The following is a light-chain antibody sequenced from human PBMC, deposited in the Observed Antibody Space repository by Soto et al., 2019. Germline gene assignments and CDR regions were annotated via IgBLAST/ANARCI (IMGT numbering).Light chain of an antibody. CDR2: GAS. J-gene: IGKJ2*01. CDR1: QSVSSNY. CDR3: NHYGNSPPHT. V-gene: IGKV3-20*01. Sequence: EIVLTQSPGTLSLSPGERATLSCRASQSVSSNYLAWYQQRPGQAPRVLIYGASSRATGIPDRFSGSGSGTDFTLNTSRLEPQDGEVYFCNHYGNSPPHTFGQGYKVDIK.